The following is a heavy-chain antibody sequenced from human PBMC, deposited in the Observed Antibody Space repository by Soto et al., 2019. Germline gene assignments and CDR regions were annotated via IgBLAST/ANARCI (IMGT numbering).Heavy chain of an antibody. CDR1: GFTFSSYA. CDR3: AKDLDRVFDY. Sequence: PSETLSLSCAASGFTFSSYAMSWVRQAPGKGLEWVSAISGSGGSTYYADSVKGRFTISRDNSKNTLYLQMNSLRAEDTAVYYCAKDLDRVFDYWGQGTLVTVSS. CDR2: ISGSGGST. J-gene: IGHJ4*02. V-gene: IGHV3-23*01.